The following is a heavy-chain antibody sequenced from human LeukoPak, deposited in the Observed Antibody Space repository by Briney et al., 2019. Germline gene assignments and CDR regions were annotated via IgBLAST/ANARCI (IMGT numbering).Heavy chain of an antibody. CDR2: IDSSGGYM. Sequence: GGSLRLSCEASGFTFNTYSMNWARQAPGKGLEWVSSIDSSGGYMFYADSVKGRFIISRDNAKDSLYLQMNSLIVEDTAVYYCWRGDGRDYWGQGTLVTVSS. CDR1: GFTFNTYS. V-gene: IGHV3-21*06. J-gene: IGHJ4*02. CDR3: WRGDGRDY. D-gene: IGHD3/OR15-3a*01.